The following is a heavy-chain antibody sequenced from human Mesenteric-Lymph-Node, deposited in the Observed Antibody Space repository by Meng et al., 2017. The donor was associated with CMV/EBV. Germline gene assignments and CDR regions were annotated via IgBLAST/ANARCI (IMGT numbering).Heavy chain of an antibody. J-gene: IGHJ5*02. CDR2: ISDDGDSK. CDR3: AKDKYSLPVDWFDP. CDR1: GFGFSNYA. V-gene: IGHV3-23*01. Sequence: GESLKISCAASGFGFSNYAMSWVRQAPGKGLEWTSSISDDGDSKNYADSVKGRFTVSRDNSRNTLFLQMNSLRVDDTAVYFCAKDKYSLPVDWFDPWGQGTLVTVSS. D-gene: IGHD5-12*01.